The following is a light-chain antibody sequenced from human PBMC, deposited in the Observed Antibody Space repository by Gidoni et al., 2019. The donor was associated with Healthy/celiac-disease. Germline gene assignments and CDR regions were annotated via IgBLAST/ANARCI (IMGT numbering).Light chain of an antibody. CDR3: GTWDSSLSAGGYV. V-gene: IGLV1-51*01. Sequence: QSVLTQPPSVSAAPGQKVTISCPGSSSNIGNNYVSWYQQLPGTAPKLLIYDNNKRPSGIPDRFSGSKSGTSATLGITGLQTGDEADYYCGTWDSSLSAGGYVFGTGTKVTVL. J-gene: IGLJ1*01. CDR1: SSNIGNNY. CDR2: DNN.